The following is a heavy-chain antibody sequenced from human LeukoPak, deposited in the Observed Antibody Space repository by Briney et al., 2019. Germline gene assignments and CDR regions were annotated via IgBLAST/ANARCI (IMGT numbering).Heavy chain of an antibody. V-gene: IGHV4-59*11. Sequence: SETLSLTCTVSGGSISSHYWSWIRQPPGKGLEWIGYIYYSGSTNYNPSLKSRVTISVDTSKNQFSLKLSSVTAADTAVYYCARGSDDHGGNPRASRFDLWGQGTLVTVSS. J-gene: IGHJ5*02. CDR2: IYYSGST. D-gene: IGHD4-23*01. CDR1: GGSISSHY. CDR3: ARGSDDHGGNPRASRFDL.